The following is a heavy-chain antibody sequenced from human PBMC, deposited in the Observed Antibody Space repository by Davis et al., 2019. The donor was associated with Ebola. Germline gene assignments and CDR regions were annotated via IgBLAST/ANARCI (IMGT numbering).Heavy chain of an antibody. CDR2: ISGSGGST. CDR1: GFTFSSYA. Sequence: GESLKISCAASGFTFSSYAMSWVRQAPGKGLEWVSAISGSGGSTYYADSVKGRFTISRDNSKNTLYLQMNSLRAEDTAVYYCANLGPWTMILNNWGQGTLVTVSS. J-gene: IGHJ4*02. D-gene: IGHD3-22*01. V-gene: IGHV3-23*01. CDR3: ANLGPWTMILNN.